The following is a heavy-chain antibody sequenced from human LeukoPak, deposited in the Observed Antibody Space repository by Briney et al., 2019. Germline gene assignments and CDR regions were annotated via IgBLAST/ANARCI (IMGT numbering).Heavy chain of an antibody. D-gene: IGHD2-2*01. Sequence: SETLSLTCTVSGGSISSLHWSWNRQPPGKGLEWIGYIYYSGSTSYNPSLKSRVTISIDTSKNQFSLKLSSVTAADTAVYYCARWGYPYAFDIWGQGTMVTVSS. J-gene: IGHJ3*02. CDR1: GGSISSLH. CDR2: IYYSGST. V-gene: IGHV4-59*11. CDR3: ARWGYPYAFDI.